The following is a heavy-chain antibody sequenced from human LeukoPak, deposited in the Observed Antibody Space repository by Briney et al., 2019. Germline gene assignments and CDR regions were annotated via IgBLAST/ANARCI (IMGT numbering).Heavy chain of an antibody. CDR3: ARDQTPYY. CDR2: ISSISNHI. Sequence: PGGSLRLSCAASGFTFSSYSMNWVRQAPGKGLEWVSYISSISNHIYYADSVKGRFTISRDNAKNSLYLQMNSLRAEDTAVYYCARDQTPYYWGQGTLVTVSS. V-gene: IGHV3-21*01. CDR1: GFTFSSYS. J-gene: IGHJ4*02.